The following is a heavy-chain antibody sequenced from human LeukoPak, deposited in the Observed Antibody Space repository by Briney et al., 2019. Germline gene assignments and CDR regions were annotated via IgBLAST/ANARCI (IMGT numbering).Heavy chain of an antibody. CDR2: IYPGDSDT. V-gene: IGHV5-51*01. Sequence: RAGESLKISCKCSGYSFTSYWIGWVRQMPGKGLEWMGIIYPGDSDTRYSPSFQGQVAISADKSISTAYLQWSSLKASDTAMYYCARLSSSNGYYYYGMDVWAKGPRSPSP. D-gene: IGHD1-1*01. CDR3: ARLSSSNGYYYYGMDV. J-gene: IGHJ6*02. CDR1: GYSFTSYW.